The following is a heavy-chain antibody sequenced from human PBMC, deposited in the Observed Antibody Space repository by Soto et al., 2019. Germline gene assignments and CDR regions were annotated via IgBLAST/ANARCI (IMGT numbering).Heavy chain of an antibody. CDR2: ISAYNGNT. CDR3: ARDTPGTTHYYDYGMDV. D-gene: IGHD1-7*01. V-gene: IGHV1-18*01. J-gene: IGHJ6*02. Sequence: QVQLVQSGAEVKKPGASVKVSCKASGYTFTSYGISWVRQAPGQGLEWMGWISAYNGNTNYAQKLQGRVTMTTDTSTSTAYMELRSLRSDDTAVYYCARDTPGTTHYYDYGMDVWGQGTTVTVSS. CDR1: GYTFTSYG.